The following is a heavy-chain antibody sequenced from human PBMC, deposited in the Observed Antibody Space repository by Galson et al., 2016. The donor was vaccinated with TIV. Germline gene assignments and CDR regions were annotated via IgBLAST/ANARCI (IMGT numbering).Heavy chain of an antibody. CDR2: IHSSGTT. CDR3: TRGSRITSFGVVTRVWLDP. V-gene: IGHV4-4*07. D-gene: IGHD3-3*01. Sequence: ETLSLTCSVSGDSISNNLVYWTWIRQPAGKGLEWIGCIHSSGTTSYNPTLQSRVVISLDTSKGLFFLNLTSVTVADTATYYCTRGSRITSFGVVTRVWLDPWGQGTLVTVSS. CDR1: GDSISNNLVY. J-gene: IGHJ5*02.